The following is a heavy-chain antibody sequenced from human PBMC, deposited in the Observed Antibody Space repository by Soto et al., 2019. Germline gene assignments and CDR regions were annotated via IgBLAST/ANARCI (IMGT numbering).Heavy chain of an antibody. D-gene: IGHD2-21*01. J-gene: IGHJ4*02. Sequence: QLQLQESGPGLVEPSETLSLTCSVSDDSINRDKYYWGWIRQPPGKGLVWIGSIYYRGNAYYNPSLQCRVTIARDHSSSQFSLKLNSVTAADAAVYFCARLEGLATISDYFDFWGPGALVTVSS. V-gene: IGHV4-39*01. CDR3: ARLEGLATISDYFDF. CDR2: IYYRGNA. CDR1: DDSINRDKYY.